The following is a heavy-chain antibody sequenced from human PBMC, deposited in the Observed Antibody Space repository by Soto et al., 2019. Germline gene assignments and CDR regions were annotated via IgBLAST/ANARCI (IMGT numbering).Heavy chain of an antibody. J-gene: IGHJ3*02. CDR2: IIPILGIA. D-gene: IGHD4-17*01. V-gene: IGHV1-69*04. CDR1: GGTFSSYT. CDR3: ARDYGDNDAFDI. Sequence: RASVKVSCKASGGTFSSYTISWVRQAPGQGLEWMGRIIPILGIANYAQKFQGRVTITADKSTSTAYMELSSLRSEDTAVYYCARDYGDNDAFDIWGQGTMVTVSS.